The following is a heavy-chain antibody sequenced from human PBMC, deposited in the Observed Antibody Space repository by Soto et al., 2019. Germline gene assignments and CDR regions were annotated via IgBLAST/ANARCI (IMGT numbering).Heavy chain of an antibody. J-gene: IGHJ4*02. CDR1: GFTFTTYY. D-gene: IGHD3-22*01. Sequence: QVRLVQSGAEVKKPGASVSISCKTSGFTFTTYYIHWVRQAPGQGPEWMGMIDPSGGSTTYALKFQGRITMSSDMSTSTVYMELSSLRSEDTAVYYCARVPYDTTGYYAFCGQGTLVTVSS. V-gene: IGHV1-46*01. CDR2: IDPSGGST. CDR3: ARVPYDTTGYYAF.